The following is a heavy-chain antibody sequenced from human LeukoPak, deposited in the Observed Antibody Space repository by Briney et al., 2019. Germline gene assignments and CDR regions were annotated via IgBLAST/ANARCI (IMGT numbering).Heavy chain of an antibody. CDR3: AGVAAPYDAFDI. Sequence: SETLSLTCAVYGGSFSGYYWSWIRQPPGKGLEWIGEINHSGSTNYNPSLKSRVTISVDTSKNQFSLKLSSVTAADTAVYYCAGVAAPYDAFDIWGQGTMVTVSS. D-gene: IGHD2-15*01. V-gene: IGHV4-34*01. CDR2: INHSGST. CDR1: GGSFSGYY. J-gene: IGHJ3*02.